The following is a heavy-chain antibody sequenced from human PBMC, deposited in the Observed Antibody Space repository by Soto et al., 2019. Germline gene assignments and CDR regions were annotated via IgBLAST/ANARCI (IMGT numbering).Heavy chain of an antibody. CDR2: ISYDGSNK. J-gene: IGHJ6*02. Sequence: GGSLRLSCAASGFTFSSYAMHWVRQAPGKXLEWVAVISYDGSNKYYADSVKGRFTISRDNSKNTLYLQMNSLRAEDTAVYYCARDRVDTAMAQNLYYSYGMDVWGQGTTVTVSS. D-gene: IGHD5-18*01. CDR1: GFTFSSYA. CDR3: ARDRVDTAMAQNLYYSYGMDV. V-gene: IGHV3-30-3*01.